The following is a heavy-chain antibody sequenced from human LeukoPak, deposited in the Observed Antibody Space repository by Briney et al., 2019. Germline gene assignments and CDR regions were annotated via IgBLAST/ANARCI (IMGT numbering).Heavy chain of an antibody. J-gene: IGHJ5*02. CDR1: GASISSGGYY. V-gene: IGHV4-31*03. CDR2: IYYTGST. D-gene: IGHD4-17*01. Sequence: SETLSLTCTVSGASISSGGYYWSWVRQHPGKGLEWIAYIYYTGSTYYNPSLRSRVIISVDTSKNQFSLKLSSITAADTAVYYCARVPNYGDDVWFDPWGQGTLVTVSS. CDR3: ARVPNYGDDVWFDP.